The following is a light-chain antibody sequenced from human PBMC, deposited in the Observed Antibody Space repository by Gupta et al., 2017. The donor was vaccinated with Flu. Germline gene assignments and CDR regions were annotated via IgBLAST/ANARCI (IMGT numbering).Light chain of an antibody. CDR3: QQRANWRVI. J-gene: IGKJ4*01. CDR2: DSN. Sequence: GDSATLSCRASQGVTTLLAWYQQKHGQSPRLLIYDSNKRATGIPGRFSGSGSGTDFTLTISNLEPEDFAVYYCQQRANWRVIFGGGTRVELK. V-gene: IGKV3-11*01. CDR1: QGVTTL.